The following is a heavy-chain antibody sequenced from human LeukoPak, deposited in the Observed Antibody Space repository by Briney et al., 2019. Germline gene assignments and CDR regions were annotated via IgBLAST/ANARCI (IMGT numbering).Heavy chain of an antibody. CDR2: IVVHGTTA. CDR1: GFTFSSYS. V-gene: IGHV3-48*04. J-gene: IGHJ4*02. CDR3: ARAHSYREGFDN. Sequence: GGSLRLSCGASGFTFSSYSMTWVRQAPGKGLEWVSYIVVHGTTAYYADSVRGRFTISRDNAKNSLHLQMDSLRVEDTGIYYCARAHSYREGFDNWGQGTLVTVSS. D-gene: IGHD3-10*01.